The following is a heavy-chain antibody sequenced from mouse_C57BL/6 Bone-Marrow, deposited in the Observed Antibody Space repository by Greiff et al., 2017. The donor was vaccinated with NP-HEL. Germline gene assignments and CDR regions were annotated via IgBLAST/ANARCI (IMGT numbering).Heavy chain of an antibody. V-gene: IGHV1-81*01. CDR1: GYTFTSYG. CDR3: ARRACCGSSDWYFDV. CDR2: IYPRSGNT. D-gene: IGHD1-1*01. J-gene: IGHJ1*03. Sequence: VQLQQSGAELVRPGASVKLSCKASGYTFTSYGISWVKQRTGQGLEWIGEIYPRSGNTYYNEKFKGKATLTADKSSSTAYMELRSLTSEDSAVYFCARRACCGSSDWYFDVWGTGTTVTVSS.